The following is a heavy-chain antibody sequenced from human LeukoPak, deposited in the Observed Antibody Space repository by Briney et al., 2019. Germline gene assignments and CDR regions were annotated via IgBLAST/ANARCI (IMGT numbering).Heavy chain of an antibody. CDR2: IRQDGSDK. D-gene: IGHD3-16*01. CDR3: ARDGGNGVPFDY. J-gene: IGHJ4*02. V-gene: IGHV3-7*05. CDR1: GFTFSDYY. Sequence: PGGSLRLSCAASGFTFSDYYMSWIRQAPGKGLEWVANIRQDGSDKWYVDSVKGRFTISRDNARNSLYLQMNNLRAEDTAVYYCARDGGNGVPFDYWGQGTLVTVSS.